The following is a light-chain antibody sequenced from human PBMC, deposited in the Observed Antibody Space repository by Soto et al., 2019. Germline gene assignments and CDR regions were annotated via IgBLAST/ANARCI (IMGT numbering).Light chain of an antibody. V-gene: IGLV2-11*01. J-gene: IGLJ1*01. CDR1: SCDVGRYEY. Sequence: QSALTQPRSVSGSPGQSVTISCTGTSCDVGRYEYVSWYQQHPGKAPKLIIYDVTERPAGVPDRFSGSKSGNTASLTISGLQAEDEADYSCCSFAGSYTYVFGGGTKVTVL. CDR3: CSFAGSYTYV. CDR2: DVT.